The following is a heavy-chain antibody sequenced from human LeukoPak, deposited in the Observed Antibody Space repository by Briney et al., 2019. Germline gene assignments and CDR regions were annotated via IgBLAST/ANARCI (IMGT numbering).Heavy chain of an antibody. CDR3: ARDFSGASRIDF. CDR1: GFTFSTCA. Sequence: GSLRLSCAASGFTFSTCAMHWVRQAPGKGLEWVAVVSNDAYNKYYSDSVKGRFTISRDNSRNTLYLQMNSLRPEDTAVYYCARDFSGASRIDFWGQGALVSVSS. CDR2: VSNDAYNK. J-gene: IGHJ4*02. V-gene: IGHV3-30-3*01. D-gene: IGHD4/OR15-4a*01.